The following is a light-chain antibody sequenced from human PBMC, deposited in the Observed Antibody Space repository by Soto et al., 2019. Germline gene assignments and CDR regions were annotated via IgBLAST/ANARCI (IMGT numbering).Light chain of an antibody. CDR3: QQYGSLPIS. CDR2: STS. Sequence: ESSLTPAPCSLALSAGDRATVSCRASQSLRTYLHWYQQKSGQAPRLLIYSTSSRATGIPDRCSVSGSGTDSSLTISTLEPADLVIYYCQQYGSLPISFGEGTRLEIK. J-gene: IGKJ5*01. V-gene: IGKV3-20*01. CDR1: QSLRTY.